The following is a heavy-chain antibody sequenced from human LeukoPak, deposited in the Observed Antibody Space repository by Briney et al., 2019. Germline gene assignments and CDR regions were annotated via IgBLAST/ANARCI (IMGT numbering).Heavy chain of an antibody. D-gene: IGHD1-1*01. Sequence: KGRFTISRDTSRNTVSLQMSSLRAEDTAVYYCARHTNNWYVSDYYPNCMDVWGKGTAVTVSS. J-gene: IGHJ6*03. CDR3: ARHTNNWYVSDYYPNCMDV. V-gene: IGHV3-23*01.